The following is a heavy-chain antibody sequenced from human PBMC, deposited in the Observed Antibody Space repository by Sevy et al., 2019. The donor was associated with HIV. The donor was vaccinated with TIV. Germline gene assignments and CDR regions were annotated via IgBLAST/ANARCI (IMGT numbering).Heavy chain of an antibody. CDR2: ISTYNGDT. D-gene: IGHD6-19*01. Sequence: ASVKVSCKASGYTFSSYGSTWVRQAPGQGLEWMGWISTYNGDTNYAQKLQGRVTMTTDTSTSTAYMDLRSLRFDDTAVYYCARLDLSGSGWYGNGMDVWGQGTTVTVSS. J-gene: IGHJ6*02. CDR3: ARLDLSGSGWYGNGMDV. CDR1: GYTFSSYG. V-gene: IGHV1-18*01.